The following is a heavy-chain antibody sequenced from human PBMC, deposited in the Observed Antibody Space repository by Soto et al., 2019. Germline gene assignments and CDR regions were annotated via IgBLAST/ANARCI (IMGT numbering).Heavy chain of an antibody. J-gene: IGHJ5*02. D-gene: IGHD2-21*02. CDR3: AREIVTAGGNNYFDP. CDR2: VYHTGDT. Sequence: SETLSLTCVVSGSTVASSHWWSWVRQSPGGGLEWIGNVYHTGDTNLNPSLQSRVTISVDKSNNQFSLRLNSLTAADTAVYFCAREIVTAGGNNYFDPWGPGTLVTVSS. V-gene: IGHV4-4*02. CDR1: GSTVASSHW.